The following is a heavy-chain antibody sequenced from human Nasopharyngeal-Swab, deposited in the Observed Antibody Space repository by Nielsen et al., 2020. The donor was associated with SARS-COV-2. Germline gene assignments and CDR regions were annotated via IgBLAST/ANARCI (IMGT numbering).Heavy chain of an antibody. V-gene: IGHV1-2*06. J-gene: IGHJ4*02. Sequence: WVRQAPGQGLEWMGRINPNSGGTNYAQKFQGRVTMTRDTSISTAYMELSRLRSDDTAGYYCARVLLRGSGSYLGYWGQGTLVTVSS. CDR2: INPNSGGT. CDR3: ARVLLRGSGSYLGY. D-gene: IGHD3-10*01.